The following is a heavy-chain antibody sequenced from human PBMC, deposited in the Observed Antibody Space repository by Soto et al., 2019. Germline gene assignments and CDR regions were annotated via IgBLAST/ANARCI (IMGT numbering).Heavy chain of an antibody. J-gene: IGHJ6*02. CDR2: ISYDGSNK. CDR3: ARTLGMGLGGMDV. V-gene: IGHV3-30-3*01. D-gene: IGHD6-13*01. Sequence: QVQLVESGGGVVQPGRSLRLSCAASGFTFSIYAMHWVRQAPGKGLEWVAVISYDGSNKYYADSVKGRFTISRDNSKNTLYLQMNSLRAADTAVYYCARTLGMGLGGMDVWGQGTTVTVSS. CDR1: GFTFSIYA.